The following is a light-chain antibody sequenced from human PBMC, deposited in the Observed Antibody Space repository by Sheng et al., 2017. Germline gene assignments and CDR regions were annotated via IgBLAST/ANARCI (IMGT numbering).Light chain of an antibody. J-gene: IGKJ3*01. CDR1: QSVLYNSNNKNY. Sequence: DIVMTQSPDSLAVSLGERATINCKSSQSVLYNSNNKNYLAWYQQKAGQPPKVLIYWASTRESGVPDRFSGSGSGTDFTLTISSLQAEDVAVYYCQQYYSTPFTFGPRTETWISN. CDR2: WAS. CDR3: QQYYSTPFT. V-gene: IGKV4-1*01.